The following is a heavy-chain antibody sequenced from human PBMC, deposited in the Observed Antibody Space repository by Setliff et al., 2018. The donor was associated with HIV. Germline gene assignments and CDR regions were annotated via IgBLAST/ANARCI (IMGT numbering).Heavy chain of an antibody. CDR2: INAGNGNT. CDR1: GDSLTNYG. CDR3: ARQFSSSWYVFDY. D-gene: IGHD6-13*01. J-gene: IGHJ4*01. Sequence: ASVKVSCKASGDSLTNYGIHWVRQAPGQRLEWMGWINAGNGNTKYSQRFQGRVTITRDTSASAAYMQLNSLRSEDTAVYYCARQFSSSWYVFDYWGQGALVTVSS. V-gene: IGHV1-3*01.